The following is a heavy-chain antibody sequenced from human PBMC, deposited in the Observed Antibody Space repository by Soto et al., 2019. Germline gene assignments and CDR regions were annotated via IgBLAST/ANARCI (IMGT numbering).Heavy chain of an antibody. V-gene: IGHV3-23*01. D-gene: IGHD2-2*02. J-gene: IGHJ6*02. Sequence: GGSLRLSCAASGFTFSSYAMSWVRQAPGKGLEWVSVISGSGGSTYYADSVKGRFTISGDNSKNTLYLQMNSLRAEDTAVYYCAKDLFCSGASCYTSDYYGLDVWGLGATVTVSS. CDR1: GFTFSSYA. CDR2: ISGSGGST. CDR3: AKDLFCSGASCYTSDYYGLDV.